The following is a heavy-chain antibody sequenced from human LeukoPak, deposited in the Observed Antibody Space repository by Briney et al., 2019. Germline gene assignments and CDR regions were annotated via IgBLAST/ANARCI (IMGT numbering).Heavy chain of an antibody. CDR2: INPNSGGT. D-gene: IGHD6-6*01. CDR1: GYSFTDKY. J-gene: IGHJ4*02. Sequence: EASVKVSCKASGYSFTDKYMHWVRQAPGQGLEWMGWINPNSGGTSYAQKFQGRVTMTRDMSTSTVYMELSSLRSEDTAVYYRARDSYYSSSSLGFDYWGQGTLVTVSS. CDR3: ARDSYYSSSSLGFDY. V-gene: IGHV1-2*02.